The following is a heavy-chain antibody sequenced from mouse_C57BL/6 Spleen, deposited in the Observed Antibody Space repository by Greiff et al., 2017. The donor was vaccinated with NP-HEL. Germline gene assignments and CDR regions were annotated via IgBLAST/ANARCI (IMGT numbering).Heavy chain of an antibody. V-gene: IGHV14-3*01. D-gene: IGHD1-1*01. J-gene: IGHJ1*03. Sequence: DVKLVESVAELVRPGASVKLSCTASGFNIKNTYMHWVKQRPEQGLEWIGRIDPANGNTKYAPKFQGKATITADTSSNTAYLQLSSLTSEDTAIYYCAGYYYGSSYVRWYFDVWGTGTTVTVSS. CDR1: GFNIKNTY. CDR2: IDPANGNT. CDR3: AGYYYGSSYVRWYFDV.